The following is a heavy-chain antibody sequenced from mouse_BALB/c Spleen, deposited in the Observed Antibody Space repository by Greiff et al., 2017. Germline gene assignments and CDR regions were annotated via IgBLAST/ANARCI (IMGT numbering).Heavy chain of an antibody. CDR2: ISYSGST. CDR3: ARRDGNHSWWYFDV. J-gene: IGHJ1*01. Sequence: EVKLMESGPGLVKPSQSLSLTCTVTGYSITSDYAWNWIRQFPGNKLEWMGYISYSGSTSYNPSLKSRISITRDTSKNQFFLQLNSVTTEDTATYYCARRDGNHSWWYFDVWGAGTTVTVSS. D-gene: IGHD2-1*01. V-gene: IGHV3-2*02. CDR1: GYSITSDYA.